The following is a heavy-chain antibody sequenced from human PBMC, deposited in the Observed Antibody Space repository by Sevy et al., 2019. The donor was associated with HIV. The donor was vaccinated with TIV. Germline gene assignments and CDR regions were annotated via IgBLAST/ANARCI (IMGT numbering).Heavy chain of an antibody. CDR1: GYTFSDYY. D-gene: IGHD5-12*01. J-gene: IGHJ4*02. Sequence: ASVKVSCKASGYTFSDYYIHWVRPAPGQGLEWMGRINPKRGGTNYAQKFQGRVTMTRDTSISTVYMELNRLTSNATANYYCARNTNSLYCGYDRPVADYWGQGTLVTVSS. CDR3: ARNTNSLYCGYDRPVADY. V-gene: IGHV1-2*06. CDR2: INPKRGGT.